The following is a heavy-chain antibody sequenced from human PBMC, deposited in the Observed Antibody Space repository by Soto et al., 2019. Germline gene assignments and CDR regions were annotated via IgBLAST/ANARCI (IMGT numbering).Heavy chain of an antibody. Sequence: GETLSLSXAASGVTFSGYAMSWIRQPPGKGLEWVSAISSNGGRTFYADYLRGRFTISRDNSKSALYLQMHTLRAEDTAIYYCSKYSDLPYAAYLQQWGQGTLVTVSS. CDR3: SKYSDLPYAAYLQQ. D-gene: IGHD2-2*01. V-gene: IGHV3-23*01. CDR2: ISSNGGRT. CDR1: GVTFSGYA. J-gene: IGHJ1*01.